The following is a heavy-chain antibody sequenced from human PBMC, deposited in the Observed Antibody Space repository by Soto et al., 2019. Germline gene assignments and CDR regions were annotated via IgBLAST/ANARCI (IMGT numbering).Heavy chain of an antibody. Sequence: SETLSLTCTVSGGSISSGGYYWSWIRQHPGKGLEWIGYIYYSGSTYYNPSLKSRVTISVDTSKNQFSLKLSSVTAADTAVYYCARDGDGYYGSGSYYNWFDPWGQGTLVTVSS. CDR2: IYYSGST. CDR3: ARDGDGYYGSGSYYNWFDP. J-gene: IGHJ5*02. V-gene: IGHV4-31*03. D-gene: IGHD3-10*01. CDR1: GGSISSGGYY.